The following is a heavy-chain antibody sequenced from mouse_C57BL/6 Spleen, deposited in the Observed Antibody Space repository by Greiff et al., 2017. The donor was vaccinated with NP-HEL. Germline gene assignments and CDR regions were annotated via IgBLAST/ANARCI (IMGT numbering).Heavy chain of an antibody. V-gene: IGHV7-3*01. D-gene: IGHD2-2*01. CDR1: GFTFTDYY. J-gene: IGHJ2*01. CDR3: ARYRTVTAGYYFDY. CDR2: IRNKANGYTT. Sequence: EVKVVESGGGLVQPGGSLSLSCAASGFTFTDYYMSWVRQPPGKALEWLGFIRNKANGYTTEYSASVKGRFTISRDNSQSILYLQMNALRAEDSATYYCARYRTVTAGYYFDYWGQGTTLTVSS.